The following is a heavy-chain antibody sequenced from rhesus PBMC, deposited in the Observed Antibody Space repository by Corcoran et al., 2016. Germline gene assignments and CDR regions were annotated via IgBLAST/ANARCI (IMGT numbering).Heavy chain of an antibody. V-gene: IGHV4-80*01. CDR1: AASISTYW. Sequence: QVQLQESGPGLVNPSEPLSLTCAASAASISTYWWNWLRPSPGKGLVRIGEIKGDSGTTNYNPSLKSRVTISKDASRNQFSLKLSSVTAADTAVYYCTRDPLVSGLDSWGQGVVVTVSS. CDR2: IKGDSGTT. J-gene: IGHJ6*01. D-gene: IGHD1-44*01. CDR3: TRDPLVSGLDS.